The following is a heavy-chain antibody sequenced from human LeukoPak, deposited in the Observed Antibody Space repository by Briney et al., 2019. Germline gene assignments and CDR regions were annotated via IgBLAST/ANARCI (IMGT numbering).Heavy chain of an antibody. J-gene: IGHJ4*02. V-gene: IGHV3-23*01. D-gene: IGHD6-19*01. CDR1: GFSFSIYV. Sequence: GGSLRLSCAASGFSFSIYVMSWVRQAPGKGLEWVSTINGGTSGTHYADSVRGRFTISRDNSKNTLYLQLNSLRADDTAVYYCAKDHIAVAEGYWGQGTLVTVSS. CDR2: INGGTSGT. CDR3: AKDHIAVAEGY.